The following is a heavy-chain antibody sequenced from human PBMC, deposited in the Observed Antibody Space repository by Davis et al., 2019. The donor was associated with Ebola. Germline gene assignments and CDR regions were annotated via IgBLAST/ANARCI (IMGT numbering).Heavy chain of an antibody. CDR3: AGASDYYGMDV. CDR2: ISSSGSTI. V-gene: IGHV3-11*01. Sequence: GESLKISCAASGFTFSDYYMSWIRQAPGKGLEWVSYISSSGSTIYYADSVKGRFTISRNHAKKSLYLQMNSLRAEDTAVYYCAGASDYYGMDVWGEGTTVTVSS. J-gene: IGHJ6*04. CDR1: GFTFSDYY.